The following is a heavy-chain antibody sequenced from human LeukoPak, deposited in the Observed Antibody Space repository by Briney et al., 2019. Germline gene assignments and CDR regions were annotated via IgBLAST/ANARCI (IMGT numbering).Heavy chain of an antibody. D-gene: IGHD3-9*01. V-gene: IGHV4-39*01. CDR1: GGSISSNSYY. J-gene: IGHJ6*03. CDR3: ARHVFDYDIFSHFQYYYMDV. Sequence: SETLSLTCTVSGGSISSNSYYWGWIRQPPGKGLEWIGNIYYSENTYSNPSLKSRVTISVDTSKNQLSLKLSSVTAADTAVYYCARHVFDYDIFSHFQYYYMDVWGKGTTVTVSS. CDR2: IYYSENT.